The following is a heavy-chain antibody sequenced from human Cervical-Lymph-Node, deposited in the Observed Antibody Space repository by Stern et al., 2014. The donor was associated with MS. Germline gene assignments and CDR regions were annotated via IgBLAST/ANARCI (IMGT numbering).Heavy chain of an antibody. D-gene: IGHD2-2*01. V-gene: IGHV3-15*01. CDR2: IKRKTDGGTT. CDR1: GFTFSNAW. J-gene: IGHJ4*02. CDR3: TTYLVVVPAAMMGSVLSDY. Sequence: EVQLLESGGGLVKPGGSLRLSCAASGFTFSNAWMSWVRQAPGTRLEWVGRIKRKTDGGTTDYAAPVKGRFTISRDDSKNTLYLQMNSLKTEDTAVYYCTTYLVVVPAAMMGSVLSDYWGQGTLVTGSS.